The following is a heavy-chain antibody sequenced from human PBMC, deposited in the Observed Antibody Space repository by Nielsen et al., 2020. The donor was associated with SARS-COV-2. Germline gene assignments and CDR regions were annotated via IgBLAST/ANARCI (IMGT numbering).Heavy chain of an antibody. CDR2: IKQDGSEK. Sequence: GSLKISCAASGFTFSSYWMSWVRQAPGKGLEWVANIKQDGSEKYYVDSVKGRFTISRDNAKNSLYLQMNSLRAEDTAVYYCARDSQWLVTGYYYYGMDVWGQGTTVTVSS. D-gene: IGHD6-19*01. J-gene: IGHJ6*02. CDR3: ARDSQWLVTGYYYYGMDV. CDR1: GFTFSSYW. V-gene: IGHV3-7*03.